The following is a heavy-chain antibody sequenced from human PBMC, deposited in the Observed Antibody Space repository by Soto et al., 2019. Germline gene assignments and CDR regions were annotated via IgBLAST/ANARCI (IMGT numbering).Heavy chain of an antibody. Sequence: QLVQSGAEVKKPGSSVKVSCKASGGDFLSYTISWVRQAPGQGPEWMGTIIPILDVAKNAQKFQGRVAMTADKATSTVYMELRSLRSDDTAVYYCAQMWFGELWHGRDVWGQGTTITVSS. V-gene: IGHV1-69*02. CDR2: IIPILDVA. CDR1: GGDFLSYT. CDR3: AQMWFGELWHGRDV. J-gene: IGHJ6*02. D-gene: IGHD3-10*01.